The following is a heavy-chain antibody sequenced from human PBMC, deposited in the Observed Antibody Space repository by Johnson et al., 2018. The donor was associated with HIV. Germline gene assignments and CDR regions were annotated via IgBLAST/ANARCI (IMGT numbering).Heavy chain of an antibody. CDR1: GFTFDDYG. Sequence: VQLVESGGGVVRPGGSLRLSCAASGFTFDDYGMSWVRQAPWKGLEWVSGINWNGGSTGYADSVKGRFTISRDNAKNSLHLQRNSLRAEDTALYYCARVGPRSKGGAVDAFDIWGQGTMVTVSS. V-gene: IGHV3-20*04. D-gene: IGHD3-16*01. CDR3: ARVGPRSKGGAVDAFDI. CDR2: INWNGGST. J-gene: IGHJ3*02.